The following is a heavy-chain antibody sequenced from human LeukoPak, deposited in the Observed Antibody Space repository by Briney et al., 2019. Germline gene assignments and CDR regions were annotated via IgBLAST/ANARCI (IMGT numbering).Heavy chain of an antibody. V-gene: IGHV4-38-2*01. Sequence: SETLSLTCAVSGYSISSGYYWGWIRQPPGKGLEWIGSIYYSGSTYYNPSLKSRVTISVDTSKNQFSLKLSSVTAADTAVYYCARVATATNPPQRPFDYWGQGTLVTVSS. CDR3: ARVATATNPPQRPFDY. CDR1: GYSISSGYY. D-gene: IGHD6-25*01. CDR2: IYYSGST. J-gene: IGHJ4*02.